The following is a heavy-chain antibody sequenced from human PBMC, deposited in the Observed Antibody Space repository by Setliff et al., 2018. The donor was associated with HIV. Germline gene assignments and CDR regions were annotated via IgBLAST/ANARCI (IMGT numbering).Heavy chain of an antibody. V-gene: IGHV3-66*01. CDR1: GFTFSSYA. CDR3: ARDPGRYNGMDV. CDR2: IHSGGST. J-gene: IGHJ6*02. Sequence: ESLKISCAASGFTFSSYAMSWVRQAPGRGLEWVSVIHSGGSTYYADSVKGRFIIPRDNSKNTLYLQMNSLRAEDTAVYYCARDPGRYNGMDVWGQGTTVTVS. D-gene: IGHD1-20*01.